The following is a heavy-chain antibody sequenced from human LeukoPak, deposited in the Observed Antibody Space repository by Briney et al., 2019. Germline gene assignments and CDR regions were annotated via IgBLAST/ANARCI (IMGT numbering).Heavy chain of an antibody. CDR2: IHYSGST. CDR3: ARHPEALFHLDS. D-gene: IGHD1-14*01. Sequence: SGTLSLTCTVSGGSISGYYWSWVRQPPGKGLEWIGQIHYSGSTNYNPSLKSRVTISVDTSNNQFSLRLSSVTDADAAVYYCARHPEALFHLDSWGQGTLVTVSS. V-gene: IGHV4-59*08. J-gene: IGHJ5*01. CDR1: GGSISGYY.